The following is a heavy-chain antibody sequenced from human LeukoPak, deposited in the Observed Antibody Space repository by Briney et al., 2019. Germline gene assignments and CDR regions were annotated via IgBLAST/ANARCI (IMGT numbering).Heavy chain of an antibody. J-gene: IGHJ4*02. D-gene: IGHD2-15*01. CDR2: ISGSGGST. CDR3: AKEMEDCSGGSCYSDY. V-gene: IGHV3-23*01. Sequence: GGSLRLSCAASGFTFSGYAMSWVRQAPGKGLEWVSAISGSGGSTYYADSVKGRFTISRDNSKNTLYLQMNSLRAEDTAVYYCAKEMEDCSGGSCYSDYWGQGTLVTVSS. CDR1: GFTFSGYA.